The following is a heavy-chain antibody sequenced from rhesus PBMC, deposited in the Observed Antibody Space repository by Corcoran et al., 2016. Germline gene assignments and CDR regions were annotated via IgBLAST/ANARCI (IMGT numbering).Heavy chain of an antibody. CDR3: ARELGGLSNRFDV. CDR2: ISGSVGST. Sequence: QLQLQESGPGLVKPSETLSLTCALSGGSITRDYWSCIRQPPGKGLEWIGRISGSVGSTDYNPSLKSRVTISTDTSKNQFSLKLRSVTAADTAVYFCARELGGLSNRFDVWGAGVLVTVSS. J-gene: IGHJ5-1*01. CDR1: GGSITRDY. D-gene: IGHD3-34*01. V-gene: IGHV4-173*01.